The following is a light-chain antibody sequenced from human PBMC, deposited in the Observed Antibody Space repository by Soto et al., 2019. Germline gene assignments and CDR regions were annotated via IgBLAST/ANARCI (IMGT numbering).Light chain of an antibody. V-gene: IGKV1-8*01. Sequence: KSQSPASVSASPGDRVTITCRASQSVSGYLAWYQQKPGGAPKLLIYSASTLQSGVPSRFSGSGFGTDFTLAISGLQSEDFATYYCHQYYSFPPWSFGQGTKV. CDR3: HQYYSFPPWS. J-gene: IGKJ1*01. CDR2: SAS. CDR1: QSVSGY.